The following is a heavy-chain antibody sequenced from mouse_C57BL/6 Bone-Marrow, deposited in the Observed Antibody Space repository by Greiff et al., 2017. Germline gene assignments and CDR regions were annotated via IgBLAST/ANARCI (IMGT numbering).Heavy chain of an antibody. V-gene: IGHV1-75*01. CDR2: IFPGSGST. J-gene: IGHJ2*01. Sequence: QVQLQQPGPELVKPGASVKISCQASGYTFTDYYINWVKQRPGQGLEWIGCIFPGSGSTYYNEKFKGKATLTVDKSSSTAYMLLSSLTSDDSAVYCCAGWGMYYFDYWGQGTTLTVSS. CDR3: AGWGMYYFDY. CDR1: GYTFTDYY.